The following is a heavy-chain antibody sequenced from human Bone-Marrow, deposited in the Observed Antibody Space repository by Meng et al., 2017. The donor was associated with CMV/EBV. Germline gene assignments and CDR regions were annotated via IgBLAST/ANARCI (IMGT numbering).Heavy chain of an antibody. Sequence: GSLRLSCSVSGGSIRSSSDYWGWIRQPPGKGLEWIGTIYYSGSTYYNPSLKSRVTISVDTSKNQLSLKLSSVTAADTAVYYCARHYYDSSGYYDKSFDYWGQGTLVTVSS. V-gene: IGHV4-39*01. J-gene: IGHJ4*02. CDR1: GGSIRSSSDY. CDR2: IYYSGST. CDR3: ARHYYDSSGYYDKSFDY. D-gene: IGHD3-22*01.